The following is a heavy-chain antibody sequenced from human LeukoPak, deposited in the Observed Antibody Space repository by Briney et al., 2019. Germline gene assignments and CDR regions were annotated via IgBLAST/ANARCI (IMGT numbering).Heavy chain of an antibody. Sequence: GGSLRLSCVASGFNFGDYYMNWIRQSPGKGLEWISYMSSRSGIIYYGGSVKGRFTISRDNAKNSLYLQMNSLRAEDTAVYYCARDGIVVVVAATAAKYYYYGMDVWGQGTTVTVSS. D-gene: IGHD2-15*01. CDR3: ARDGIVVVVAATAAKYYYYGMDV. J-gene: IGHJ6*02. CDR2: MSSRSGII. V-gene: IGHV3-11*04. CDR1: GFNFGDYY.